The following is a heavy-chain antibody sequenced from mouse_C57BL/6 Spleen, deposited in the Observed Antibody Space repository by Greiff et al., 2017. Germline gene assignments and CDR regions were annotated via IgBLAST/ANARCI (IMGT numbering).Heavy chain of an antibody. D-gene: IGHD1-1*01. CDR3: ARGVITTVVALLYYFDY. V-gene: IGHV3-6*01. CDR2: ISYDGSN. J-gene: IGHJ2*01. Sequence: ESGPGLVKPSQSLSLTCSVTGYSITSGYYWNWIRQFPGNKLEWMGYISYDGSNNYNPSLKNRISITRDTSKNQFFLKLNSVTTEDTATYYCARGVITTVVALLYYFDYWGQGTTLTVSS. CDR1: GYSITSGYY.